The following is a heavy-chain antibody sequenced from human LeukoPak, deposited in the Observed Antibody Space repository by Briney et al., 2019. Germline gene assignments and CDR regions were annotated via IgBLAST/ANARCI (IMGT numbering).Heavy chain of an antibody. CDR2: IYYSGSS. CDR1: GGSISGYH. Sequence: SETLSLTCNVSGGSISGYHWSWIRQPPGKGLEWLGYIYYSGSSNYNPSLKSRVTMSADTSKNQFSLKLSSVTAADTAVYYCARVPRLYYYYYYMDVWGKGTTVTVSS. CDR3: ARVPRLYYYYYYMDV. V-gene: IGHV4-59*01. J-gene: IGHJ6*03.